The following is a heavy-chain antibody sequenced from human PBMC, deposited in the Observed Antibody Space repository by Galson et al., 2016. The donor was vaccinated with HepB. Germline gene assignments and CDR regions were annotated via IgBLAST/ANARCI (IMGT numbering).Heavy chain of an antibody. CDR3: AKWGGSGYDWARLDY. Sequence: SLRLSCAASGFTFSSYGMHWVRQAPGKGLEWVAVISYDGSNKYYADSVKGRFTISRNNSKNTLYLQMNSLRAEDTAVYYCAKWGGSGYDWARLDYWGQGTTVTVSS. CDR1: GFTFSSYG. V-gene: IGHV3-30*18. D-gene: IGHD5-12*01. J-gene: IGHJ4*03. CDR2: ISYDGSNK.